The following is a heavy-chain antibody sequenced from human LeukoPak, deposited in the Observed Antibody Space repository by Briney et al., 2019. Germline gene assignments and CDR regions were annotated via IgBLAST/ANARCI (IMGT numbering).Heavy chain of an antibody. Sequence: ASVKVSCKASGYTFTSYDINWVRQATGQGLEWMGWMNPNSGNTGYAQKFQGRVTMTRNTSISTAYMELSSLRSEDTAVYYCAGAYCSGGSCRYYFDYWGQGTLVTVSS. CDR1: GYTFTSYD. D-gene: IGHD2-15*01. CDR2: MNPNSGNT. J-gene: IGHJ4*02. V-gene: IGHV1-8*01. CDR3: AGAYCSGGSCRYYFDY.